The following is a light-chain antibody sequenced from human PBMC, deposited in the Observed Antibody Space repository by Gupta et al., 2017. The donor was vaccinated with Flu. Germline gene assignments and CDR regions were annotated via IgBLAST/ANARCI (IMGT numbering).Light chain of an antibody. CDR2: EVS. CDR3: MRGTHPWT. J-gene: IGKJ2*02. Sequence: PVTLGQPASISCRSSQSLVYKNGITYLTWVQQRPGQSPRRLIYEVSKRDSGVPDRFSGSGAGTDFTLKISRGEAEDGGVYYCMRGTHPWTFGQGTRLEI. V-gene: IGKV2-30*01. CDR1: QSLVYKNGITY.